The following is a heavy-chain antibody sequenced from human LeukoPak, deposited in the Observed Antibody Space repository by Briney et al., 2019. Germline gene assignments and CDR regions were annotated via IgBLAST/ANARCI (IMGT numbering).Heavy chain of an antibody. CDR2: IVFGSCNT. CDR3: AAGPGLSSWLESIDY. D-gene: IGHD6-13*01. Sequence: SVNVSCKASGFTFTSSAMQWVRQARGQRLEWIGWIVFGSCNTNYAQKFQERVTITRDMSTSTAYMELSSLRSEDTAVYYCAAGPGLSSWLESIDYWGQGTLVTVSS. J-gene: IGHJ4*02. V-gene: IGHV1-58*02. CDR1: GFTFTSSA.